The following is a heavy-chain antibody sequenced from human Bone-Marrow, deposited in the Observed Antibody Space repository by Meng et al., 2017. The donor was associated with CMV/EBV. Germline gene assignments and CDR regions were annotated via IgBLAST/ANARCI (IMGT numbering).Heavy chain of an antibody. CDR1: GFSLSTSGMC. D-gene: IGHD2-2*01. V-gene: IGHV2-70*20. Sequence: SGPTLVKPTQTLTLTCTFSGFSLSTSGMCVSWVRQPPGKALEWLALIDWDDDKYYSTSLKTRLTISKATSKNQVVLTMTNMDPVDTATYCGARMGIGDCSSTSDYWGQGTLVTVSS. J-gene: IGHJ4*02. CDR3: ARMGIGDCSSTSDY. CDR2: IDWDDDK.